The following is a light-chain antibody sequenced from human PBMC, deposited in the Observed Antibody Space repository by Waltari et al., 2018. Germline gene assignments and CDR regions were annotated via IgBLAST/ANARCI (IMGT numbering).Light chain of an antibody. CDR3: QTGGHGTWV. J-gene: IGLJ3*02. CDR1: SGHSSNV. Sequence: ASASLGASVKLTCTLSSGHSSNVIAWLQQQPEKGPRFLMKVNGDGSHRKGDEIPDRFSGSSSGAERYLSISSLQSEDEADYFCQTGGHGTWVFGGGTKLTVL. CDR2: VNGDGSH. V-gene: IGLV4-69*01.